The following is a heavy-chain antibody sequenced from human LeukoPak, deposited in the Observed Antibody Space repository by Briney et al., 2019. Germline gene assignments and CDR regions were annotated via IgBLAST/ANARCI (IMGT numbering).Heavy chain of an antibody. CDR3: VRGTTVTTNDY. J-gene: IGHJ4*02. V-gene: IGHV1-69*04. Sequence: ASVKVSCKASGGTFSSCAISWVRQAPGQGLEWMGRIIPILGIANYAQKFQGRVTITADKSTSTAYMELSSLRSEDTAVYYCVRGTTVTTNDYWGQGTLVTVSS. CDR2: IIPILGIA. CDR1: GGTFSSCA. D-gene: IGHD4-11*01.